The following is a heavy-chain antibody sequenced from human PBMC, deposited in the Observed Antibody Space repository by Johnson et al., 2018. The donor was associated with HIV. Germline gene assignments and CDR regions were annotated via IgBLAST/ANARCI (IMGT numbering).Heavy chain of an antibody. Sequence: QVQLVESGGGVVQPGGSLRLSCAASGFTFSNYGMHWVRQAPGKGLEWVAFIRYDGSNKYYADSMKGRFTISRDNSKNTLYLQMNGLRAEDTAVYYCAKDLPPMILVGGYAFDIWGQGTMVTVSS. J-gene: IGHJ3*02. CDR3: AKDLPPMILVGGYAFDI. CDR1: GFTFSNYG. D-gene: IGHD3-22*01. CDR2: IRYDGSNK. V-gene: IGHV3-30*02.